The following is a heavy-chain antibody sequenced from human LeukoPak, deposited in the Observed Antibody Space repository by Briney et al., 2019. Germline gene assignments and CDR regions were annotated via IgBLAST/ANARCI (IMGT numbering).Heavy chain of an antibody. CDR1: GFTFSSYE. Sequence: GSLRLSCAASGFTFSSYEMNWVRQAPGKGLEWIGEINHSGSTNYNPSLKSRVTISVDTSKNQFSLKLSSVTAADTAVYYCASGRYSSGYYYRDYWGQGTLVTVSS. CDR3: ASGRYSSGYYYRDY. V-gene: IGHV4-34*01. CDR2: INHSGST. D-gene: IGHD3-22*01. J-gene: IGHJ4*02.